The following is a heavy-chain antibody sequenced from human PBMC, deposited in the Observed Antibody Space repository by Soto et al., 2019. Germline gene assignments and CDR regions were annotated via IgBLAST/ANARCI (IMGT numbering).Heavy chain of an antibody. V-gene: IGHV4-31*03. D-gene: IGHD5-18*01. CDR2: IYYSGST. CDR3: ARDSSGYSYGSNWFDP. J-gene: IGHJ5*02. Sequence: QVQLQESGPGLVKPSQTLSLTCTVSGGSISSGGYYWSWIRQHPGKGLEWIGYIYYSGSTYYNPSLKRRVTISVVTSKNQFCLKLSSVTAAHTAVYYCARDSSGYSYGSNWFDPWGQGTLVTVSS. CDR1: GGSISSGGYY.